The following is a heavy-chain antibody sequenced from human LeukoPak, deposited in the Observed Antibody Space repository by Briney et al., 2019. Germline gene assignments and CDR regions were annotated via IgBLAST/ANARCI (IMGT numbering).Heavy chain of an antibody. CDR2: IYYGGTT. D-gene: IGHD3-22*01. J-gene: IGHJ6*02. CDR1: GGSISSSCYS. CDR3: ARDRVYYDSSGASGGMDV. V-gene: IGHV4-39*07. Sequence: PSETLSLTCTVSGGSISSSCYSWGWIRQPPGKGLEWIGNIYYGGTTYYDPSLKSRVTISEDTSKNHFSLKLSSETAANTAVYHCARDRVYYDSSGASGGMDVWGQGTTVTVPS.